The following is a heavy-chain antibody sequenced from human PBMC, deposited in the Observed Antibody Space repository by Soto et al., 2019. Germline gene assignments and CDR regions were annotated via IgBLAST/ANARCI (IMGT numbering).Heavy chain of an antibody. CDR3: ARDIDFGY. CDR1: GDSVSSNSAG. D-gene: IGHD3-3*01. Sequence: SQTLSLTCVISGDSVSSNSAGWNWIRQSPSRGLEWLGRTYYRSKWYNEYAVSVKSRITINPHTSRNQISLQLNSVTPEDTAVYYCARDIDFGYWGRGTQVTVSS. V-gene: IGHV6-1*01. J-gene: IGHJ4*02. CDR2: TYYRSKWYN.